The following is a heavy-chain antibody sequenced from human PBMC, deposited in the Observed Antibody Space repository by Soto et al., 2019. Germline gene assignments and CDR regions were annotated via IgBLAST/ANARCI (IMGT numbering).Heavy chain of an antibody. CDR3: ARDHYPSSSWNYYYYGMDV. Sequence: GSLRLSCAASGFTFSSYGMHWVRQAPGKGLEWVAVIWYDGSNKYYADSVKGRFTISRDNSKDTLYLQMNSLRAEDTAVYYCARDHYPSSSWNYYYYGMDVWGQGTTVTVSS. V-gene: IGHV3-33*01. D-gene: IGHD6-13*01. J-gene: IGHJ6*02. CDR1: GFTFSSYG. CDR2: IWYDGSNK.